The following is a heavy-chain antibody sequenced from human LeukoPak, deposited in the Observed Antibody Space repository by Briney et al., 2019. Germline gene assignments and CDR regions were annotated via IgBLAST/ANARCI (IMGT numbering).Heavy chain of an antibody. J-gene: IGHJ5*02. CDR2: ISSNGGST. Sequence: GGSLRLSCAASGFTFSSYAMHWVRQALGKGLEYVSAISSNGGSTYYANSVKGRFTISRDNSKNTLYLQMGSLRAEDMAVYYCASLPRFDPWGQGTLVTVSS. V-gene: IGHV3-64*01. CDR1: GFTFSSYA. CDR3: ASLPRFDP.